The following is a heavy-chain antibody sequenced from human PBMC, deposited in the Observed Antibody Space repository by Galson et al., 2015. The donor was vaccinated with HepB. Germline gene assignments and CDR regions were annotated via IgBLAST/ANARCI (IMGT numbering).Heavy chain of an antibody. CDR1: DYIFTNFG. Sequence: SVKVSCKASDYIFTNFGINWVRQAPGQGLECMGWISTYNGDTNYAQNLQGRVTMTTDTSTSTAYMVLRGLRSDDTAVYYCARARYSTSPPDYWGQGTLVTVSS. J-gene: IGHJ4*02. CDR2: ISTYNGDT. D-gene: IGHD2-2*01. V-gene: IGHV1-18*04. CDR3: ARARYSTSPPDY.